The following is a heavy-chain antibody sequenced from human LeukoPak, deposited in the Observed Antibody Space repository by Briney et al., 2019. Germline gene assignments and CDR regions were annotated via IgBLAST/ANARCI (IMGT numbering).Heavy chain of an antibody. CDR2: ISSSSSYI. V-gene: IGHV3-21*01. CDR3: ARDKDYYGSGSYLF. Sequence: GGSLRLSCAASGFTFSSYSMNWVRQAPGKGLEWVSSISSSSSYIYYADSVKGRFTISRDNAKNSLYLQMNSLRAEDTGVYYCARDKDYYGSGSYLFWGQGTLVTVSS. D-gene: IGHD3-10*01. J-gene: IGHJ4*02. CDR1: GFTFSSYS.